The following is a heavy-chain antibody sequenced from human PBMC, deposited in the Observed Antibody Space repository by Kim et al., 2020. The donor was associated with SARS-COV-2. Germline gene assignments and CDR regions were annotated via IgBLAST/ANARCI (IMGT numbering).Heavy chain of an antibody. CDR1: GFTFSSYS. J-gene: IGHJ6*02. V-gene: IGHV3-48*04. CDR3: ARDLMKRYFDRDNYYYGMDV. Sequence: GGSLRLSCAASGFTFSSYSMNWVRQAPGKGLEWVSYISSSSSTIYYADSVKGRFTISRDNAKNSLYLQMNSLRAEDTAVYYCARDLMKRYFDRDNYYYGMDVWGQGTTVTVSS. CDR2: ISSSSSTI. D-gene: IGHD3-9*01.